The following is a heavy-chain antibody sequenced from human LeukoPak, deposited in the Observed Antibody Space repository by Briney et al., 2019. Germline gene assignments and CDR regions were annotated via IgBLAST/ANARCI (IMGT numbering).Heavy chain of an antibody. J-gene: IGHJ1*01. V-gene: IGHV1-46*01. CDR2: ISPSGGST. CDR3: ARDFEAAAGTGIEYFQH. CDR1: GYTFTSYY. Sequence: ASVKVSCKASGYTFTSYYMHWVRQAPGQGLEWMGIISPSGGSTSYAQKFQGRATMTRDTSTSTVYMELSSLRSEDTAVYYCARDFEAAAGTGIEYFQHWGQGTLVTVSS. D-gene: IGHD6-13*01.